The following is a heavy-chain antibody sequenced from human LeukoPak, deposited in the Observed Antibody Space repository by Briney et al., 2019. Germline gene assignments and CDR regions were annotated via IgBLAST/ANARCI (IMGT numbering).Heavy chain of an antibody. CDR2: MYYSGST. J-gene: IGHJ4*02. Sequence: SETLSLTCTVSGGSISSSSYYWGWIRQPPGKGLEWIGSMYYSGSTYYNPSLKSRVTISVDTSKNQFSLKLSSVTAADTAVYYCARITYYYDSSGYSFDYWGQGTLVTVSS. D-gene: IGHD3-22*01. CDR3: ARITYYYDSSGYSFDY. V-gene: IGHV4-39*07. CDR1: GGSISSSSYY.